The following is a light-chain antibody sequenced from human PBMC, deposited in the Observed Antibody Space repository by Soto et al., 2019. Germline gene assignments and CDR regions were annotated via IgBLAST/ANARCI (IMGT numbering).Light chain of an antibody. CDR1: SSDVGSYNL. CDR3: CSYAGITTVFV. Sequence: QSALTQPASVSGSPGQSITISCTGTSSDVGSYNLVSWYQQHPGKAPKLMIYEVSERPSGVSSRFSGSKSGNTASLTISGLQAEDEADYYCCSYAGITTVFVFGTGTKVTVL. J-gene: IGLJ1*01. CDR2: EVS. V-gene: IGLV2-23*02.